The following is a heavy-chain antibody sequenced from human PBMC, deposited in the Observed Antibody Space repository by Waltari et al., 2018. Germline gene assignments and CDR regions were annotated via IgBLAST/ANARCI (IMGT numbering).Heavy chain of an antibody. D-gene: IGHD3-10*02. CDR2: IKQDGSEE. CDR1: GFTFSSYF. V-gene: IGHV3-7*04. J-gene: IGHJ6*03. CDR3: ARYVRPIYYMDV. Sequence: EVQLVESGGGLVQPGGSLRLSCVASGFTFSSYFMSWLRQAPGKGLEWVANIKQDGSEEYYVDSVKGRFTISRDNAENSLSLQMNSLRAEDTAVYYCARYVRPIYYMDVWGKGTTVTVSS.